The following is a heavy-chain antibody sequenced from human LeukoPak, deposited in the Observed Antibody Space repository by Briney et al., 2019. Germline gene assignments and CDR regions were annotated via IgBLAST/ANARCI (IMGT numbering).Heavy chain of an antibody. CDR2: IYNSGST. CDR1: GGSISTYC. J-gene: IGHJ4*02. V-gene: IGHV4-59*01. CDR3: ARGGYSYGYGDDFDY. Sequence: PSETLSLTCTVSGGSISTYCWSWIRQPPGKGLEWIGYIYNSGSTNYNPSLKSRVTISVDTSKNKFSLKLSSVTAADTAVYYCARGGYSYGYGDDFDYWGQGTLVTVSS. D-gene: IGHD5-18*01.